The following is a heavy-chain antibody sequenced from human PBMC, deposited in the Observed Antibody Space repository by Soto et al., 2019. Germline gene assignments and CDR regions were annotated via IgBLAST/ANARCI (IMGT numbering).Heavy chain of an antibody. CDR2: IIHSGST. CDR1: CGSFSGYY. CDR3: ARGGVAARQNYYYYYGMDV. D-gene: IGHD6-6*01. J-gene: IGHJ6*02. Sequence: SETLSLTCAVYCGSFSGYYWSWIRQPPGKGLEWIGEIIHSGSTNYNPSLKSRVTISVDTSKNQFSLKLSSVTAADTAVHYCARGGVAARQNYYYYYGMDVWGQGTTVTVSS. V-gene: IGHV4-34*01.